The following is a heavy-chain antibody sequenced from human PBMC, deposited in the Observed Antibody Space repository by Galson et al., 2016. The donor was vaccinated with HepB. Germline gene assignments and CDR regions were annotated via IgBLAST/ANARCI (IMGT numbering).Heavy chain of an antibody. D-gene: IGHD1-26*01. J-gene: IGHJ6*02. CDR2: ISYDGNKE. CDR3: AKDSILGATAGFYGIDV. Sequence: SLRLSCAASGFRFTYYGLHWVRQAPGKGLEWVAVISYDGNKEYYADSVKGRFTIFRDNPKTTVYLEMSSLRVEDTAVYYCAKDSILGATAGFYGIDVWGQGTTVTVSS. CDR1: GFRFTYYG. V-gene: IGHV3-30*18.